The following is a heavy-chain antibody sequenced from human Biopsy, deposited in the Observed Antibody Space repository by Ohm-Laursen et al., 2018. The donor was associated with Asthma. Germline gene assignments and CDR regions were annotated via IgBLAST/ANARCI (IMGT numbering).Heavy chain of an antibody. CDR1: GLNFEDYV. Sequence: SLRLSCTASGLNFEDYVMHWVRQAPGKGLEWVSYISSSSSTIYYADSVKGRFTISRDNAKNSLYLQMNSLRAEDTAVYYCARDANIYYDSSGYYYNYYYGMDVWGQGTTVTVSS. CDR3: ARDANIYYDSSGYYYNYYYGMDV. CDR2: ISSSSSTI. J-gene: IGHJ6*02. D-gene: IGHD3-22*01. V-gene: IGHV3-48*01.